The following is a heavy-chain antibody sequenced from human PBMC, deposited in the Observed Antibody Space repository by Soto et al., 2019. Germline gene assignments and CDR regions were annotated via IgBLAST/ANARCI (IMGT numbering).Heavy chain of an antibody. CDR3: AKEQARIAPPLALTGNSYYYYGMDV. CDR1: GFTFSSYA. D-gene: IGHD1-1*01. Sequence: GGSLRLSCAASGFTFSSYAMSWVRQAPGKGLEWVSAISGSGGSTYYADSVKGRFTISRDNSKNTLYLQMNSLRAEDTAVYYCAKEQARIAPPLALTGNSYYYYGMDVWGQGTTVTVSS. V-gene: IGHV3-23*01. CDR2: ISGSGGST. J-gene: IGHJ6*02.